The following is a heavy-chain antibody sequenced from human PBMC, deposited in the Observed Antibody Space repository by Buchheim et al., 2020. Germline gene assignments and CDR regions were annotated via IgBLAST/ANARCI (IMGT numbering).Heavy chain of an antibody. CDR3: VFLPKRNRDPYDYVWGTDY. J-gene: IGHJ4*02. CDR2: IYYSGST. V-gene: IGHV4-39*01. Sequence: QLQLQESGPGLVKPSETLSLTCTVPGGSISSSSYYWGWIRQPPGKGLEWIGCIYYSGSTYYNPSLKSRVTISVDTYKNQFSLKLSSVTAADTAVYYCVFLPKRNRDPYDYVWGTDYWGQGTL. D-gene: IGHD3-16*01. CDR1: GGSISSSSYY.